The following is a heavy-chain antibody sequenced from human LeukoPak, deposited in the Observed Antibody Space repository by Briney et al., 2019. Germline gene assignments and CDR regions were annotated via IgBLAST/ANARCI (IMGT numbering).Heavy chain of an antibody. J-gene: IGHJ4*02. Sequence: GGSLRLSCAASGFTFSSYSMNWVRQAPGKGLEWVSSISSSSSYIYYADSVKGRFTISRDNAKNSLYLQMNSLRAEDTAVYYCARDEEMATLGAFDYWGQGTLVTVSS. D-gene: IGHD5-24*01. CDR1: GFTFSSYS. CDR3: ARDEEMATLGAFDY. CDR2: ISSSSSYI. V-gene: IGHV3-21*01.